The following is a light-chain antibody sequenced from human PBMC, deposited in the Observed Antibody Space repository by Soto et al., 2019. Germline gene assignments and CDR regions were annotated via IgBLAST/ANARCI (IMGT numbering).Light chain of an antibody. J-gene: IGKJ1*01. V-gene: IGKV1-5*01. Sequence: DIQMTQSPSTLSASVGDRVTITCRASQSISSWLAWYQQKPGKAPKLLTYDASSLESGVPSRFSGSGSGTEFTLTISSLKPDDFATYYCQQYNSYSGTFGQGTKVDIK. CDR2: DAS. CDR1: QSISSW. CDR3: QQYNSYSGT.